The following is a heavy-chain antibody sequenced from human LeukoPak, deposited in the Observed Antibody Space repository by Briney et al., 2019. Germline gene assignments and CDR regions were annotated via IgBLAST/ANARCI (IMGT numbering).Heavy chain of an antibody. D-gene: IGHD6-13*01. J-gene: IGHJ4*02. Sequence: SETLSLTCTVSGGSISSSSYYWGWIRQPPGKGLEWIGSIYYSGSTYYNPSLKSRATISVDTSKNQFSLKLSSVTAADTAVYYCARDRIAAAGTPFDYWGQGTLVTVSS. CDR2: IYYSGST. CDR1: GGSISSSSYY. CDR3: ARDRIAAAGTPFDY. V-gene: IGHV4-39*07.